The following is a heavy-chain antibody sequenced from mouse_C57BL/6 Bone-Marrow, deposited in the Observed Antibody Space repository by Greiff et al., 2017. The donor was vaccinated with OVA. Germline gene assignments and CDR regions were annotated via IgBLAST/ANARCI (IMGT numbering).Heavy chain of an antibody. D-gene: IGHD2-4*01. J-gene: IGHJ3*01. CDR3: ARGLYYDYSWFAY. CDR1: GFTFSDYG. Sequence: EVKLMESGGGLVQPGGSLKLSCAASGFTFSDYGMAWVRQAPRKGPEWVAFISNLAYSIYYADTVTGRFTLSRENAKNTLYLEMSSLRSEDTAMYYCARGLYYDYSWFAYWGQGTLVTVSA. V-gene: IGHV5-15*01. CDR2: ISNLAYSI.